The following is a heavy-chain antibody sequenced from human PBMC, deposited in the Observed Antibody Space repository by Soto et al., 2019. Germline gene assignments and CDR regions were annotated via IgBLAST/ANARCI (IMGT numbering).Heavy chain of an antibody. Sequence: PSETLSLTCAVYGGSFSGYYWSWIRQPPGKGLEWIGEINHSGSTNYNPSLKSRVTISVDTSKNQFSLKLSSVTAADTAVYYCARGRSRYFDWLSYFYYGMDVWGQGTTVTAP. D-gene: IGHD3-9*01. CDR2: INHSGST. CDR3: ARGRSRYFDWLSYFYYGMDV. V-gene: IGHV4-34*01. J-gene: IGHJ6*02. CDR1: GGSFSGYY.